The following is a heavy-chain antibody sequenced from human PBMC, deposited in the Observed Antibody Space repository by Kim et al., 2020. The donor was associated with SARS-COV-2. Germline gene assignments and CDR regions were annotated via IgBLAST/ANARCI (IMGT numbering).Heavy chain of an antibody. Sequence: GGSLRLSCAASGFTVSSNYMSWVRQAPGKGLEWVSVIYSGGSTYYADSVKGRFTISRDNSKNTLYLQMNSLRAEDTAVYYCAASEGDIVVVPAARDPYYYYGMDVWGQGTTVTVSS. D-gene: IGHD2-2*01. CDR1: GFTVSSNY. CDR3: AASEGDIVVVPAARDPYYYYGMDV. CDR2: IYSGGST. J-gene: IGHJ6*02. V-gene: IGHV3-53*01.